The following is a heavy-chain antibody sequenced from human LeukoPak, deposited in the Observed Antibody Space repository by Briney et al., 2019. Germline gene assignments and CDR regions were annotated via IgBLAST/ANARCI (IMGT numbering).Heavy chain of an antibody. J-gene: IGHJ4*02. Sequence: SETLSLTCTVSGYSISSGYYWGWIRQPPGKGLEWIGYIYYSGSTNYNPSLKSRVTISVDTSKNQFSLKLSSVTAADTAVYYCARDPSLDYWGQGTLVTVSS. V-gene: IGHV4-61*01. CDR1: GYSISSGYY. CDR3: ARDPSLDY. CDR2: IYYSGST.